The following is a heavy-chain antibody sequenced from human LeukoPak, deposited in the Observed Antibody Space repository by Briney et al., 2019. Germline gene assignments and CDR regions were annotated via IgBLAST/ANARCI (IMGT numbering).Heavy chain of an antibody. D-gene: IGHD4-17*01. CDR1: GYSFTSYW. V-gene: IGHV5-51*01. Sequence: GESLKISCKGSGYSFTSYWIAWVRQIPGKGLEWMGIIYPGDSDTRYSPSFQGQVTISADKSISTAYLQWSSLKASDTAMYYCARAREDDYGDYFDAFDIWGQGTMVTVSS. CDR3: ARAREDDYGDYFDAFDI. J-gene: IGHJ3*02. CDR2: IYPGDSDT.